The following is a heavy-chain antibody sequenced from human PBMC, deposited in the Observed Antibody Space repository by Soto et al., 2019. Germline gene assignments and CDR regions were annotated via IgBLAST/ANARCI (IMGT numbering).Heavy chain of an antibody. D-gene: IGHD6-13*01. CDR2: ISHSGST. V-gene: IGHV4-34*01. Sequence: QVQLQQWGAGLLKPSETLSLTCGVFNGSLSGYYWSWIRQTPGKGLEWIGQISHSGSTNYNASLKSRLTISIDTSKNQFTLKLSSVTAADTAVYYCTRSGTGRFPPRQLFPYEPWGQRTRATGSS. CDR3: TRSGTGRFPPRQLFPYEP. J-gene: IGHJ5*02. CDR1: NGSLSGYY.